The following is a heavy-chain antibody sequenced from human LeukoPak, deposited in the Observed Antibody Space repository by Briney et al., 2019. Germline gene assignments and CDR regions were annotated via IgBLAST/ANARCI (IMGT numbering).Heavy chain of an antibody. J-gene: IGHJ4*02. D-gene: IGHD3-10*01. CDR2: IYSGGST. CDR3: TTDSLTMVRGVIIFGV. V-gene: IGHV3-53*01. CDR1: GFTVSSNY. Sequence: GGSLRLSCAASGFTVSSNYMSWVRQAPGKGLEWVSAIYSGGSTYYADSVKGRFTISRDNSKNTLYLQMNSLRAEDTAVYYCTTDSLTMVRGVIIFGVWGQGTLVTVSS.